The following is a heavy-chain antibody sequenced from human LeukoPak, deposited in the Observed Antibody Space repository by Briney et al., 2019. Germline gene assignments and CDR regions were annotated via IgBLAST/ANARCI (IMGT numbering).Heavy chain of an antibody. CDR2: IYYSGST. Sequence: PSETLSLTCTVSGGSISNVGYYWSWIRQHPGKGLEWIGYIYYSGSTYYNPSLNSRVTISVDTSKNQFSLKLSSVTAADTAVYYGARDSEGATNYSPWFDPWGQGTLVTVSS. CDR3: ARDSEGATNYSPWFDP. D-gene: IGHD2-21*01. CDR1: GGSISNVGYY. V-gene: IGHV4-31*03. J-gene: IGHJ5*02.